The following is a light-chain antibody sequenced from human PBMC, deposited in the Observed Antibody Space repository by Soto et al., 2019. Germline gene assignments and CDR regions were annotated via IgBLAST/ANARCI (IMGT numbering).Light chain of an antibody. V-gene: IGKV2-30*01. J-gene: IGKJ2*01. CDR3: MQGTHWPPYT. CDR2: KVS. CDR1: QSLAYSDGNTY. Sequence: DVVMTQSPLSLPVTLGQPASISCRSSQSLAYSDGNTYLNWFQQRPGQSPRRLIYKVSNRDSGVPDRFSGSGAGTDFTLQISRVEAEDVGVYYGMQGTHWPPYTFGQGTKLESK.